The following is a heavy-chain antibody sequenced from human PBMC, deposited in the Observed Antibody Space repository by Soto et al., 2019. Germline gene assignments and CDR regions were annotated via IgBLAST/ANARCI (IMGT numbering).Heavy chain of an antibody. CDR2: ITTNGLGT. J-gene: IGHJ4*02. CDR3: ARGTYFDR. V-gene: IGHV3-64D*06. D-gene: IGHD3-10*01. CDR1: GFTFNSYG. Sequence: LRLSCSASGFTFNSYGFNWVRQAPGKGLEFVSSITTNGLGTNYADSVRGRFTISRDTSKNTVYLHMTSLSAEDTAVYYCARGTYFDRWGQGTLVTVSS.